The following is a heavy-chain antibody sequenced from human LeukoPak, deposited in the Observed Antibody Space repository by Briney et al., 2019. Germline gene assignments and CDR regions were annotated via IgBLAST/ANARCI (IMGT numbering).Heavy chain of an antibody. J-gene: IGHJ4*02. Sequence: SETLSLTCAVYGGSFSGYYWSWIRQPPGKGLEWIGEINHSGSTNYNPSLKSRVTISVDTSKNQFSLKLSSVTAADTAVYYCARRGDGYNSIDYWGQGTLVTVSS. CDR1: GGSFSGYY. CDR2: INHSGST. D-gene: IGHD5-24*01. CDR3: ARRGDGYNSIDY. V-gene: IGHV4-34*01.